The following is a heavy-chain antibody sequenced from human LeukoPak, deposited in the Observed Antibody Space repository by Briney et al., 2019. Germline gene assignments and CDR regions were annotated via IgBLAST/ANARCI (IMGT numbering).Heavy chain of an antibody. V-gene: IGHV4-59*01. D-gene: IGHD3-10*01. CDR2: VSYSGSS. Sequence: LETLSLTCTVSGGSISSYYWSWIRQPPGKGLEWIGYVSYSGSSNYNPSLKSRVTMSVDTSKNQFSLKLSSVTAADTAVYYCARGDYYGSAPYGMDVWGQGTTVTVSS. CDR3: ARGDYYGSAPYGMDV. J-gene: IGHJ6*02. CDR1: GGSISSYY.